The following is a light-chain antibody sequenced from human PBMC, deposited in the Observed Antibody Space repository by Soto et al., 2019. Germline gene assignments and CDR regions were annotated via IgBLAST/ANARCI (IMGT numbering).Light chain of an antibody. CDR1: QSVSRY. CDR3: QQRSNWPPLT. CDR2: DAS. Sequence: ESVLTQSPATLSLSPGARATLSCRASQSVSRYLAWYQQKPGQAPRLLIYDASNMATGIPARFSGSGSGTDFTLTNSSLEPEYFAIYYCQQRSNWPPLTFGGGTKVEIK. J-gene: IGKJ4*01. V-gene: IGKV3-11*01.